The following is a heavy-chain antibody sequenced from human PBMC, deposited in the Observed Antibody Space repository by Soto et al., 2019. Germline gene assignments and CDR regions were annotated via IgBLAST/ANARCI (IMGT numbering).Heavy chain of an antibody. CDR1: GYTFTSYG. J-gene: IGHJ4*02. V-gene: IGHV1-18*01. CDR3: ARALYCSGGSCYSGSAY. D-gene: IGHD2-15*01. CDR2: ISAYNGNT. Sequence: GASVKVSCKASGYTFTSYGISWVRQAPGQGIKRMGWISAYNGNTNYAQKHQGRVTMTTDTSTSTAYMELRSLRSDDTAVYYCARALYCSGGSCYSGSAYWGQGTLVTVSS.